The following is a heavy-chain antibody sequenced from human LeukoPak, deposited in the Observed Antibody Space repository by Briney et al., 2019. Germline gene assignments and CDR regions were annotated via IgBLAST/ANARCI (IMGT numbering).Heavy chain of an antibody. J-gene: IGHJ3*02. CDR3: AKSDSSGYLGAFDI. CDR1: GFTFSRYG. D-gene: IGHD3-22*01. CDR2: IWYDGSNK. Sequence: PGRALRLSCAASGFTFSRYGMHGVGQAPGKGGEGVAVIWYDGSNKYYAASVQGRFPISRHNSKTTLYLQINSLSAEDTAVYYCAKSDSSGYLGAFDIWGQGTMVTVSS. V-gene: IGHV3-33*06.